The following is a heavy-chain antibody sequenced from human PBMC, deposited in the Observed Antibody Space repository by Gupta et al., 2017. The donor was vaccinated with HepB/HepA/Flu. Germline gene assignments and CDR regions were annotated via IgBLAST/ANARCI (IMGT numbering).Heavy chain of an antibody. Sequence: EVQLLESGGDLIQPGGSLRLSCAASGFTFSSYAMTWVRQAPGKGLEWVSNITSSGYNTYGADAVKGRFTVSRDNSKKTRYLKMKSMRAEYTAVFYFAKGGPKFWYFDLGGRGTMVTVYS. CDR3: AKGGPKFWYFDL. V-gene: IGHV3-23*01. CDR1: GFTFSSYA. J-gene: IGHJ2*01. D-gene: IGHD6-25*01. CDR2: ITSSGYNT.